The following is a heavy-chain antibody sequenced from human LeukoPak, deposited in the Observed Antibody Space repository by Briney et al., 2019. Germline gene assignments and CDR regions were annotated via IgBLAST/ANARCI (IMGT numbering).Heavy chain of an antibody. CDR1: GGSISSYY. J-gene: IGHJ3*02. CDR3: AKRQEELRYFDWLSSPGGAFDI. CDR2: IYYSGST. Sequence: SETLSLTCTVSGGSISSYYWSWIRQPPGKGLEWIGYIYYSGSTNYNPSLKSRVTISVDTSKNQFSLKLSSVTAADTAVYYCAKRQEELRYFDWLSSPGGAFDIWGQGTMVTVSS. D-gene: IGHD3-9*01. V-gene: IGHV4-59*01.